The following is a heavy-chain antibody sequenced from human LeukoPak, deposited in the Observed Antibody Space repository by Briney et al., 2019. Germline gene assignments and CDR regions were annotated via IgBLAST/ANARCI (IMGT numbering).Heavy chain of an antibody. CDR1: GFTVSSNY. D-gene: IGHD4-17*01. Sequence: PGGSLRLSCAASGFTVSSNYMSWVRQAPGKGLEWVSVIYSGGSTYYADSVKGRFTISRDNSKNTLYLQMNSLRAEDTAVYYCAKYGDYGDGYFDYWGQGTLVTVSS. CDR2: IYSGGST. J-gene: IGHJ4*02. V-gene: IGHV3-66*01. CDR3: AKYGDYGDGYFDY.